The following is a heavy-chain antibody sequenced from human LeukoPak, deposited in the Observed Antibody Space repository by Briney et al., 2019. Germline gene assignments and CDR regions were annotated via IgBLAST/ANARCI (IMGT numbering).Heavy chain of an antibody. Sequence: GGSLRLSCAASGFTFSSYGMHWVRQAPGKGLEWVAVISYDGSNKYYADSVKGRSTISRDNAKNSLYLQMNSLKAEDTALYYCAKVPTYSYGYEGEVDWGQGTLVTVSS. J-gene: IGHJ4*02. D-gene: IGHD5-18*01. CDR2: ISYDGSNK. V-gene: IGHV3-30*18. CDR1: GFTFSSYG. CDR3: AKVPTYSYGYEGEVD.